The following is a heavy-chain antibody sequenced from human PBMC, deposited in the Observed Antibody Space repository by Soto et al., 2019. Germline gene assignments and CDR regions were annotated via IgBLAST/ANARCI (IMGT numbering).Heavy chain of an antibody. Sequence: PSETLSLTCTVSGGSISSGGYDWSWIRQHPGKGLEWIGYIYYSGSTSYNPSLRSRVTISVDTSKNQFSLKLSSVTAADTAVYFCARHVAQNNYYSYSGLDVWGPGTTVTVSS. CDR3: ARHVAQNNYYSYSGLDV. CDR2: IYYSGST. V-gene: IGHV4-31*03. J-gene: IGHJ6*02. CDR1: GGSISSGGYD. D-gene: IGHD2-15*01.